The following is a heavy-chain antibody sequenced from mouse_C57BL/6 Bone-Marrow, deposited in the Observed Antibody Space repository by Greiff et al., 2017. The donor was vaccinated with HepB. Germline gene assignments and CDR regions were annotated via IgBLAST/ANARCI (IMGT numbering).Heavy chain of an antibody. D-gene: IGHD2-3*01. CDR1: GFTFSDYG. CDR3: ARIYDGYYGGFAY. J-gene: IGHJ3*01. Sequence: EVHLVESGGGLVKPGGSRKLSCAASGFTFSDYGMHWVRQAPEKGLEWVAYISSGSSTIYYADTVKGRFTISRDNAKNTLFLQMTSLRSEDTAMYYCARIYDGYYGGFAYWGQGTLVTVSA. V-gene: IGHV5-17*01. CDR2: ISSGSSTI.